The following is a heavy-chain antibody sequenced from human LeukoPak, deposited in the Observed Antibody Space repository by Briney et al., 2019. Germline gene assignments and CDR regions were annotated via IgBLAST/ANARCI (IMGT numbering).Heavy chain of an antibody. CDR3: AKVRMITMIAYDAFDI. J-gene: IGHJ3*02. D-gene: IGHD3-22*01. V-gene: IGHV3-23*01. Sequence: GGSLRLSCAASGFTFSTYAMNWVRQAPGKGLEWVSAISGSSSSTYYADSVKGRFTISRDNSKNTLYLQMNSLRAEDTAVYYCAKVRMITMIAYDAFDIWGQGTMVTVSS. CDR2: ISGSSSST. CDR1: GFTFSTYA.